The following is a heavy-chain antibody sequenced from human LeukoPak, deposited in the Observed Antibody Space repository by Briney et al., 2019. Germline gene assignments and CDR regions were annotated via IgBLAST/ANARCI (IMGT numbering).Heavy chain of an antibody. V-gene: IGHV3-21*04. D-gene: IGHD5-24*01. CDR3: AKGATSWFDP. CDR2: ISSSSSYI. Sequence: KPGGSLRLSCAASGFTFSSYSMNWVRQAPGKGLEWVSSISSSSSYIYYADSVKGRFTISRDNAKNTLYLQMNSLRAEDTAVYYCAKGATSWFDPWGQGTLVTVSS. J-gene: IGHJ5*02. CDR1: GFTFSSYS.